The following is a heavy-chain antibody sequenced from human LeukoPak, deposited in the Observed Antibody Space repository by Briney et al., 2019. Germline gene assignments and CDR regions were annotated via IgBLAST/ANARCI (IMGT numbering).Heavy chain of an antibody. J-gene: IGHJ4*02. Sequence: GASVKVSCKASGYTFTSYGISWVRQAPGQGLEWMGWISAYNGNTNYAQKLQGRVTMTTDTSTSTAYMELRSLRSDDTAVYYCAREEGEGSSWLHFDYWGQGTLVTVSS. D-gene: IGHD6-13*01. CDR3: AREEGEGSSWLHFDY. V-gene: IGHV1-18*01. CDR2: ISAYNGNT. CDR1: GYTFTSYG.